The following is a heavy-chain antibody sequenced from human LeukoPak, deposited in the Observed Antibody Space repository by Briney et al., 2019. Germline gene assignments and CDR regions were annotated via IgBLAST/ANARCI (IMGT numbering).Heavy chain of an antibody. CDR1: GYIFTYYF. J-gene: IGHJ4*02. CDR3: ARADQQDFDL. V-gene: IGHV1-46*01. Sequence: GASVKVSCKASGYIFTYYFMYWVRQTPGQGLEWMGIISPKGDFIQYAQKFQARVTMARDTSTSTVFMELRSLMSDDTGVYYCARADQQDFDLWGQGTLVTVSS. CDR2: ISPKGDFI.